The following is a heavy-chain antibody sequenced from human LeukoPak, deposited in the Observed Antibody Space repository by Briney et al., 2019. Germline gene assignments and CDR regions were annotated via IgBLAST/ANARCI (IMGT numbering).Heavy chain of an antibody. J-gene: IGHJ4*02. D-gene: IGHD3-22*01. CDR1: GGSMSSYY. CDR3: ARAYYYDSSGYYYGHGKFDY. CDR2: VYSSGSS. Sequence: SETLSLTCTVSGGSMSSYYWSWIRQPAGKGLEWIGCVYSSGSSNYNPSLESRVTMSLDTSKKQFSLRLTSVTAADTAVYYCARAYYYDSSGYYYGHGKFDYWGQGILVTVSS. V-gene: IGHV4-4*07.